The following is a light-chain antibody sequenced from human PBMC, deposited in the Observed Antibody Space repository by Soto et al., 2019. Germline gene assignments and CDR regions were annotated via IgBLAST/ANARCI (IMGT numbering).Light chain of an antibody. J-gene: IGKJ1*01. CDR2: GAS. CDR1: QGISSD. Sequence: EIVLTQSPGTLSLSPGERATLSCRASQGISSDLAWYQQKPGQAPRLLIYGASTRATGIPARFSGSGSGTEFTLTISSLQSEDSALYYCQQFNIWPWTFGQGTKVDI. CDR3: QQFNIWPWT. V-gene: IGKV3-15*01.